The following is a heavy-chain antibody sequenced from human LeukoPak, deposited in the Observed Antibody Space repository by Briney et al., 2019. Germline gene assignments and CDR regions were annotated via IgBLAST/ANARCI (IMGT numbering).Heavy chain of an antibody. CDR1: GGSISSYY. CDR3: ASGYYTSFDY. J-gene: IGHJ4*02. Sequence: SETLSLTCTVSGGSISSYYWSWIRQPPGKGLEWIGYIYYSGSTNYNPSLKSRVTISVDTSKNQFSLKLRSVTAADTAVYYCASGYYTSFDYWGQGTLVTVSS. CDR2: IYYSGST. V-gene: IGHV4-59*01. D-gene: IGHD3-3*01.